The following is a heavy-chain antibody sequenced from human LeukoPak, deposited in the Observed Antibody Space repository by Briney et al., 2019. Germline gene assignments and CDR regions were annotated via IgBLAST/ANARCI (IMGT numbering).Heavy chain of an antibody. CDR3: AKGRRYNLLTGYYVSEVGP. CDR2: IRYDGTNK. CDR1: GFTFSSYG. V-gene: IGHV3-30*02. Sequence: GGSLRLSCAASGFTFSSYGMHWVRQAPGKGLEWVAFIRYDGTNKYYADSVKGRFTISRDNSKNTLFLQMNSLRPEDTAMYYCAKGRRYNLLTGYYVSEVGPWGQGTLVTVSS. J-gene: IGHJ5*02. D-gene: IGHD3-9*01.